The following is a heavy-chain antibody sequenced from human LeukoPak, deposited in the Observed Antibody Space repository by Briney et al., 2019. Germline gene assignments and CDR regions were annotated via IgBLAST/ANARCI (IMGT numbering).Heavy chain of an antibody. CDR3: ARLIYYYYGMDV. V-gene: IGHV4-59*01. Sequence: SETLSLTCTVSSGSISSSYWSWIRQPPGKGLEWIGYIYHSATTNYSPSPKSRVTISLETSKNQSSLKLSSVTAADTAVYYCARLIYYYYGMDVWGQGTTVTVSS. CDR1: SGSISSSY. J-gene: IGHJ6*02. CDR2: IYHSATT.